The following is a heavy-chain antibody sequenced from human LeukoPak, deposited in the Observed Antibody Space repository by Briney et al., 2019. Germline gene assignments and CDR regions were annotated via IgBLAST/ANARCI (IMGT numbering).Heavy chain of an antibody. CDR3: ARDLGSGWSGRPF. Sequence: GGSLRLSCAASGFTFSSYSMNWVRQAPGKGLEWVSYISSGSTIYYADSVKGRFTISRDNAKNSLYLQMNSLRAEDTAVYYCARDLGSGWSGRPFWGQGTLVTVSS. CDR2: ISSGSTI. CDR1: GFTFSSYS. J-gene: IGHJ4*02. V-gene: IGHV3-48*04. D-gene: IGHD6-19*01.